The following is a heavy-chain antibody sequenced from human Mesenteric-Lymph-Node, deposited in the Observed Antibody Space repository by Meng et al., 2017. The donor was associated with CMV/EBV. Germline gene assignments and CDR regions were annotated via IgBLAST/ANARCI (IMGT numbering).Heavy chain of an antibody. CDR3: AKDLGSSIRNYFDY. J-gene: IGHJ4*02. V-gene: IGHV1-58*01. D-gene: IGHD6-19*01. CDR1: GFTFTSSA. Sequence: SVKVSCKASGFTFTSSAVQWVRQARGQRLEWIGWIVVGSGNTNYAQKFQERVTITRDMSTSTAYMELSSLRSEDTAVYYCAKDLGSSIRNYFDYWGQGTLVTVSS. CDR2: IVVGSGNT.